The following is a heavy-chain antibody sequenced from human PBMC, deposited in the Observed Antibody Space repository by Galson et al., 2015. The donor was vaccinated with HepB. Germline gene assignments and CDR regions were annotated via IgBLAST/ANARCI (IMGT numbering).Heavy chain of an antibody. D-gene: IGHD1-26*01. V-gene: IGHV4-39*02. CDR3: ARRGGSYYLRWFDP. Sequence: SETLSLTCTVSGGSISSSNYYWGWIRQPPGKGLEWIGDIHYSGDTYHNPSLKSRVTISVDTSKNHFSLKLSSVTAADTAVYYCARRGGSYYLRWFDPWGQGTLVTVSS. CDR2: IHYSGDT. J-gene: IGHJ5*02. CDR1: GGSISSSNYY.